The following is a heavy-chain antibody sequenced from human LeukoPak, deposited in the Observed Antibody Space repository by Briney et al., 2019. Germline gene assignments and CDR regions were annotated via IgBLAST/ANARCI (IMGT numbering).Heavy chain of an antibody. D-gene: IGHD3-22*01. Sequence: PSETLSLTCTVSGGSISSGGYYWSWIRQPPGKGLEWIGEINHSGSTNYNPSLKSRVTTSVDTSKNQFSLKLSPVTAADTAVYYCARGLYYDSSGPRDYWGQGTLVTVSS. CDR2: INHSGST. J-gene: IGHJ4*02. CDR3: ARGLYYDSSGPRDY. V-gene: IGHV4-39*07. CDR1: GGSISSGGYY.